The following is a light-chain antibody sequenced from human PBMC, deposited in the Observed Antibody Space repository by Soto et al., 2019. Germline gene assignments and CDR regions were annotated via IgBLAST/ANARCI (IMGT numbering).Light chain of an antibody. CDR3: QQYYSNQT. J-gene: IGKJ1*01. V-gene: IGKV4-1*01. CDR2: WAS. Sequence: DIVMTQSPDSLAVSLGERATINCKSSQSILYSSNNKNYLAWYQQKPGQPPKLLIYWASTRESGVPDRFSGSGSGTDFTLTISSLQAEDVAVYYCQQYYSNQTCGQGTKVNIK. CDR1: QSILYSSNNKNY.